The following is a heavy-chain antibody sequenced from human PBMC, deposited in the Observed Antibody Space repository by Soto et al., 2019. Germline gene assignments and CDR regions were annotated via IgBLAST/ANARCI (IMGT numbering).Heavy chain of an antibody. J-gene: IGHJ4*02. CDR1: GFTFSDFA. CDR2: IYGGGNGP. D-gene: IGHD2-2*03. CDR3: AKMEGMDPWAYSFDY. V-gene: IGHV3-23*01. Sequence: EVQVLESGGGLVQPGGSLRLSCAATGFTFSDFAMSWVRQAPGKGLEWVSRIYGGGNGPHYADSVKGRVTISRDNSKNPLYLQMHSLRAEDTAVYYCAKMEGMDPWAYSFDYWGQGTLVPVSS.